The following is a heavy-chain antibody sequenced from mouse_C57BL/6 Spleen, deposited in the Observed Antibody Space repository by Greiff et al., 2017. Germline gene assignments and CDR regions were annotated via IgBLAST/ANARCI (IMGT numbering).Heavy chain of an antibody. CDR1: GYTFTDYY. CDR3: ATGTSSYFDY. V-gene: IGHV1-19*01. Sequence: VQLQQTGPVLVKPGASVKMSCKASGYTFTDYYMNWVKQSHGKSLEWIGVINPYNGGTSYNQKFKGKATLTVDKSSSTAYMELNSLTSEDSAVYYCATGTSSYFDYWGQGTTLTVSS. D-gene: IGHD4-1*01. CDR2: INPYNGGT. J-gene: IGHJ2*01.